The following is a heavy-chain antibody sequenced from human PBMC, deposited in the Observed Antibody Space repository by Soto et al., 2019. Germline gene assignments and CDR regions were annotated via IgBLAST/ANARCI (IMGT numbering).Heavy chain of an antibody. Sequence: HPWGSLILACVASVFNFDDYTMHWVRQAPGKGLEWVSLISWDGGSTYYADSVKGRFTISRDNSKNSLYLQMNSLRTEDTALYYCATELRSPMDVWGQGTTVTVSS. V-gene: IGHV3-43*01. D-gene: IGHD1-7*01. CDR2: ISWDGGST. J-gene: IGHJ6*02. CDR1: VFNFDDYT. CDR3: ATELRSPMDV.